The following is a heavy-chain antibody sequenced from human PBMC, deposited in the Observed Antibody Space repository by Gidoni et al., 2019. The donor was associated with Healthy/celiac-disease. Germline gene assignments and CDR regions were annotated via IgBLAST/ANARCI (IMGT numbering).Heavy chain of an antibody. Sequence: EVQLVESGGGLVQPGGSLRLSCAASGFTFSSYWMHWVRQAPGKGLVWVSRINSDGSSTSYADSVKGRFTISRDNAKNTLYLQMNSLRAEDTAVYYCARVGLAYCGGDCYSGAFDIWGQGTMVTVSS. J-gene: IGHJ3*02. V-gene: IGHV3-74*01. CDR2: INSDGSST. CDR3: ARVGLAYCGGDCYSGAFDI. D-gene: IGHD2-21*02. CDR1: GFTFSSYW.